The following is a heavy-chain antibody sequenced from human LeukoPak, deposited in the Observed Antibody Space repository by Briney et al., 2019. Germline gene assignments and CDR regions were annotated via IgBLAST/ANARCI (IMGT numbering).Heavy chain of an antibody. CDR3: AKWVSSSSAPT. Sequence: QTGGSLRLSCAVSGFTFSSYAMSWVRQAPGKGLEWVSAISGSGGSTYYADSEKGRFTISRDNSKNTLYLQMNSLRAEDTAVYCCAKWVSSSSAPTWGQGTLVTVSS. V-gene: IGHV3-23*01. D-gene: IGHD6-13*01. CDR1: GFTFSSYA. J-gene: IGHJ4*02. CDR2: ISGSGGST.